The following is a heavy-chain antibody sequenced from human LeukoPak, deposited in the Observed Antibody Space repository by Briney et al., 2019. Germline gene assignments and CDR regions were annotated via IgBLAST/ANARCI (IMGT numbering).Heavy chain of an antibody. V-gene: IGHV1-69*13. CDR2: IIPIFGTA. D-gene: IGHD3-3*01. Sequence: SVKVSCKASGGTFSSYAISWVRQAPGQGLEWMGGIIPIFGTANYAQKFQGRVTITADESTSTAYMGLSSLRSEDTGVYYCATTFTIFGVVIGDYYYGMDVWGQGTTVTVSS. CDR3: ATTFTIFGVVIGDYYYGMDV. J-gene: IGHJ6*02. CDR1: GGTFSSYA.